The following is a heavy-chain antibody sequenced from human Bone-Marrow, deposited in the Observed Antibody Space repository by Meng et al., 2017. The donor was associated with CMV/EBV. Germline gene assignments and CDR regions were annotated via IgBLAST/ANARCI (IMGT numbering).Heavy chain of an antibody. CDR1: GGSFSGYY. J-gene: IGHJ5*02. CDR3: ARCPQYYSGSGSYFDP. CDR2: INDSGRT. D-gene: IGHD3-10*01. Sequence: GSLRLSCAVYGGSFSGYYWSWIRQPPGKGLEWIAEINDSGRTNYKSSLRSRVTISVDTSNSHVSLKVKSVTAADTAVYYCARCPQYYSGSGSYFDPWGPGSLVTVSS. V-gene: IGHV4-34*01.